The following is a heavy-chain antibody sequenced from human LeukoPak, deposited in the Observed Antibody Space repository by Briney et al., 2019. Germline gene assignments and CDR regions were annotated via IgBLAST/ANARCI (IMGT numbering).Heavy chain of an antibody. CDR2: IHHSGST. J-gene: IGHJ4*02. D-gene: IGHD7-27*01. CDR3: ARGSRWGPYYFNY. V-gene: IGHV4-4*02. Sequence: SETLSLTCAVSGGSISSDNWWSWVRQSPGKGLEWIGEIHHSGSTNYNPSLRSRVTMSVDKSKNHFSLNLSSVTAADTAMYYCARGSRWGPYYFNYWGQGTLVTVSS. CDR1: GGSISSDNW.